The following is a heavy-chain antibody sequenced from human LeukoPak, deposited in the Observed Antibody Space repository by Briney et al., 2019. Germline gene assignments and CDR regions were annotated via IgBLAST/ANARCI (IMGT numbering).Heavy chain of an antibody. Sequence: GASVKVSCKASGGTFSRYTINWVRQAPGQGLEWLGGISPLFGSANYAQNFQGRVTITADESTSTAYMELSSLRSEDTAVYYCASGHTAMVTGGSDWGQGTLVTVSS. CDR2: ISPLFGSA. CDR3: ASGHTAMVTGGSD. CDR1: GGTFSRYT. J-gene: IGHJ4*02. V-gene: IGHV1-69*13. D-gene: IGHD5-18*01.